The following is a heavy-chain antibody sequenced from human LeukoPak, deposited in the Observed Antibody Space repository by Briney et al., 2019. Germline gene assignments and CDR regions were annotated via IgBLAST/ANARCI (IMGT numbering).Heavy chain of an antibody. J-gene: IGHJ3*02. CDR2: INPSGGST. V-gene: IGHV1-46*01. Sequence: ASVKVSCKASGYTFTSYDINWVRQATGQGLEWTGIINPSGGSTSYAQKFQGRVTMTRDTSTSTVYMELSSLRSEDTAVYYCARDRDGEAVDIWGQGTMVTVSS. D-gene: IGHD3-10*01. CDR1: GYTFTSYD. CDR3: ARDRDGEAVDI.